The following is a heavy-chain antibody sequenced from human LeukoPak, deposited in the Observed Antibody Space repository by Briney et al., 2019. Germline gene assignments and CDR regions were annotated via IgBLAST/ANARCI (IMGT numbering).Heavy chain of an antibody. CDR2: ISGSGGST. V-gene: IGHV3-23*01. Sequence: GGSLRLSCAASGFTFSSYAMSWVRQAPGKGLEWVSAISGSGGSTYYADSVKGRFTISRDNSKNTLYLQMNSLRAEDTAVYYCAKGVPGSGWYSGFDAFGIWGQGTMVTVSS. D-gene: IGHD6-19*01. J-gene: IGHJ3*02. CDR3: AKGVPGSGWYSGFDAFGI. CDR1: GFTFSSYA.